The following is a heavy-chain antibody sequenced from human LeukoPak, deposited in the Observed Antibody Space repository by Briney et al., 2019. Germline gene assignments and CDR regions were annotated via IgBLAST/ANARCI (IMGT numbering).Heavy chain of an antibody. V-gene: IGHV4-4*02. CDR1: GGSINSPNW. CDR2: IFHGGST. D-gene: IGHD3-10*01. J-gene: IGHJ4*02. Sequence: SGTLSLTCAVSGGSINSPNWWTWVRQPPGKGLEWIGEIFHGGSTNYNPSFKRRVTISVDKSKNQFSLKLSFVTAADTAVYYCARLTPRPFYGSGTYYLDFWGQGTLVTVSS. CDR3: ARLTPRPFYGSGTYYLDF.